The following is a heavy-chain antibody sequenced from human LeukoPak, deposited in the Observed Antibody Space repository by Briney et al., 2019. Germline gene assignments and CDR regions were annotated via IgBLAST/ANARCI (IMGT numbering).Heavy chain of an antibody. D-gene: IGHD5-12*01. CDR2: INPSGGST. CDR3: ASWRWLHGAFDI. CDR1: GYTFTSYY. Sequence: ASVKVSCKASGYTFTSYYMRWVRQAPGPGLEWMGLINPSGGSTSYAQKFQGRVTMTRDTSTSTVYMELSSLRSEDTAVYYCASWRWLHGAFDIWGQGTMVTVSS. J-gene: IGHJ3*02. V-gene: IGHV1-46*01.